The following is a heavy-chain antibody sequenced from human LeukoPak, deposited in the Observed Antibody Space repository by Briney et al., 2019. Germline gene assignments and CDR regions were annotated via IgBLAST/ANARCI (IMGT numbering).Heavy chain of an antibody. V-gene: IGHV3-30-3*01. CDR1: GFTFSSYA. J-gene: IGHJ6*03. D-gene: IGHD3-10*01. Sequence: GGSLRLSCAASGFTFSSYAMHWVRQAPGKGLEWVAVISYDGSNKYYADSVKGRFTISRDNSKSTLYLQMNSLRAEDTAVFYCAKGVGGSANYYCMDVWGKGTTVTVSS. CDR2: ISYDGSNK. CDR3: AKGVGGSANYYCMDV.